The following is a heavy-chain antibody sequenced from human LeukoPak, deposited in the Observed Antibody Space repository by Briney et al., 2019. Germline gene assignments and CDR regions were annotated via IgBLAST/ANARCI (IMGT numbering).Heavy chain of an antibody. V-gene: IGHV4-59*01. CDR2: IYYSGST. CDR3: ARSSSWPKYYYYYMDV. Sequence: SETLSLTCAVYGGSFSGYYWSWIRQPPGKGLEWIGYIYYSGSTNYNPSLKSRVTTSVDTSKNQFSLKLSSVTAADTAVYYCARSSSWPKYYYYYMDVWGKGTTVTVSS. CDR1: GGSFSGYY. J-gene: IGHJ6*03. D-gene: IGHD6-13*01.